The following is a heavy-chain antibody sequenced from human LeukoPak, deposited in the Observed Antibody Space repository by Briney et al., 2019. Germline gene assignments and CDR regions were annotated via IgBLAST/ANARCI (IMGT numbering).Heavy chain of an antibody. CDR2: IYPGDSDA. J-gene: IGHJ5*02. D-gene: IGHD2-2*01. CDR3: ARESETSRRFYAP. V-gene: IGHV5-51*06. Sequence: GEPLKISCTGSGYTFSNYWIGWVRQMPGKGLEWMGIIYPGDSDATYSPSFQGQVIFSVDESRTTVYLEWTSLKASDTAMYFCARESETSRRFYAPWGQGTLVTVSS. CDR1: GYTFSNYW.